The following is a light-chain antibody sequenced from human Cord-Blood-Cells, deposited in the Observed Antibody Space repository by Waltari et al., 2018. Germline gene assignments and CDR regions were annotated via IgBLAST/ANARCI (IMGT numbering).Light chain of an antibody. CDR1: RSNIGSTT. CDR2: SNN. J-gene: IGLJ3*02. V-gene: IGLV1-44*01. CDR3: AAWDDSLNGWV. Sequence: QSVLTQPPSASGTPGQRVTTSCSGSRSNIGSTTVNWYQQPPGTAPKLLNYSNNQRPSGVPDRFSGSKSGTSASLAISGLQSEDEADYYCAAWDDSLNGWVFGGGTKLTVL.